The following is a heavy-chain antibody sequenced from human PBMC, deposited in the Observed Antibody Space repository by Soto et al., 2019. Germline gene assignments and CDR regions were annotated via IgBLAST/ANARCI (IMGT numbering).Heavy chain of an antibody. CDR2: IYHTGTT. V-gene: IGHV4-4*02. D-gene: IGHD4-17*01. CDR1: GDSISSSYW. Sequence: QVLLQESGPGLVKPSETLSLTCAVSGDSISSSYWWSWVRQPPGKGLEWIGEIYHTGTTNYNPSLKSRVTILQDKSKNQCSLKLSSVTAADTAVYYGARYDFGIFDYWGQGTLVTVSS. CDR3: ARYDFGIFDY. J-gene: IGHJ4*02.